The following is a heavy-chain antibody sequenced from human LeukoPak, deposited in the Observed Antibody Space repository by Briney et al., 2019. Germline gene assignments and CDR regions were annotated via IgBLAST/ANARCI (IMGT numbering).Heavy chain of an antibody. CDR3: AMTSLDLITLDY. J-gene: IGHJ4*02. CDR2: IIPIFGTA. Sequence: GASVKVSCKASGGTFSSYAISWVRQAPGQGLEWMGGIIPIFGTANYAQKFQGRVTITADESTSTAYMELSSLRSEDPAVYYCAMTSLDLITLDYWGQGTLVTVSS. D-gene: IGHD5-24*01. V-gene: IGHV1-69*01. CDR1: GGTFSSYA.